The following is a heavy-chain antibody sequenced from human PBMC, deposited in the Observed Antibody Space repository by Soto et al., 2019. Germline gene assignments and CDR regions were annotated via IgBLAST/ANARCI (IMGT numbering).Heavy chain of an antibody. CDR3: ARGAAGYCSGGSCYNWFDP. V-gene: IGHV4-31*03. CDR1: GGSISNGGYY. CDR2: IYYSGST. Sequence: SDTLSLTCTVSGGSISNGGYYWRWIRQHPGKGLEWIGYIYYSGSTYYNPSLKSRVTISVDTTKNQFSLKLSSVTAADTAVYYCARGAAGYCSGGSCYNWFDPWGQGTLVTVSS. J-gene: IGHJ5*02. D-gene: IGHD2-15*01.